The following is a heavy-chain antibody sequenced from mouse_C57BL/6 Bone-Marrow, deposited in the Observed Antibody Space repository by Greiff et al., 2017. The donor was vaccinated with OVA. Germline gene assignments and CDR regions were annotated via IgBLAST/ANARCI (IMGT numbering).Heavy chain of an antibody. Sequence: QVQLQQSGAELARPGASVKLSCKASGYTFTSYGISWVKQRTGQGLEWIGEIYPRSGNTYYNEKFKGKATLTADKSSSTAYMELRSLTSEDSAVYYCARLGYYGSSYVFFAYWGQGTLVTVSA. CDR2: IYPRSGNT. CDR3: ARLGYYGSSYVFFAY. V-gene: IGHV1-81*01. CDR1: GYTFTSYG. D-gene: IGHD1-1*01. J-gene: IGHJ3*01.